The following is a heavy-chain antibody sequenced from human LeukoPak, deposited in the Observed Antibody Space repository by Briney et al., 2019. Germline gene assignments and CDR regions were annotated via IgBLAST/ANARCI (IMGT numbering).Heavy chain of an antibody. CDR1: GFTFSSYA. CDR3: AKDRAFYCDSSGYSS. J-gene: IGHJ4*02. Sequence: GGSLRLSCAASGFTFSSYAMSWVRQAPGKGLEWVSAISGSGGSTYYADSVKGRFTISRDNSKNTLYLQMNSLRAEDTAVYYCAKDRAFYCDSSGYSSWGQGTLVTVSS. V-gene: IGHV3-23*01. D-gene: IGHD3-22*01. CDR2: ISGSGGST.